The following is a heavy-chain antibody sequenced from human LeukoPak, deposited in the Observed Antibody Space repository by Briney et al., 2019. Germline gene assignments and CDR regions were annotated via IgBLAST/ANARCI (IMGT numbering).Heavy chain of an antibody. Sequence: GSLRLSCAASGFTFSSYAMSWVRQAPGKGLEWIGEINHSGSTNYNPSLKSRVTISIDTSKNQFSLKLSSVTAADTAVYYCARDGEMATIENYFESWGQGTLVTVSS. V-gene: IGHV4-34*01. CDR2: INHSGST. J-gene: IGHJ4*02. CDR3: ARDGEMATIENYFES. CDR1: GFTFSSYA. D-gene: IGHD5-24*01.